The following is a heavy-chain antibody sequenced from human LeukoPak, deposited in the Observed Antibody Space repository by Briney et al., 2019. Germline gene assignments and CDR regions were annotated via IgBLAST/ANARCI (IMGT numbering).Heavy chain of an antibody. D-gene: IGHD6-19*01. CDR1: GFTFSSYG. J-gene: IGHJ2*01. V-gene: IGHV3-30*03. CDR2: ISYDGSNK. Sequence: PGGSLRLSCAASGFTFSSYGMHWVRQAPGKGLEWVAVISYDGSNKYYADSVKGRFTISRDNSKNTLYLQMNSLRAEDTAVYYCARDQYSSGWYIAWYFDLWGRGTLVTVSS. CDR3: ARDQYSSGWYIAWYFDL.